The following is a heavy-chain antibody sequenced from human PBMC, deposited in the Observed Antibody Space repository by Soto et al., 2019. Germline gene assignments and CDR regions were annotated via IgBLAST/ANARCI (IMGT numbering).Heavy chain of an antibody. D-gene: IGHD6-25*01. CDR1: GVSISSYF. CDR2: TYHRGST. V-gene: IGHV4-59*01. J-gene: IGHJ4*02. Sequence: SETLSLTCSVSGVSISSYFWSWIRQAPGRGLEWIGYTYHRGSTNYSPSLKSRVAISLDTSENQFSLKVNSVTAADTAVYYCARIGGYHGPLDYWGQGTPVTVSS. CDR3: ARIGGYHGPLDY.